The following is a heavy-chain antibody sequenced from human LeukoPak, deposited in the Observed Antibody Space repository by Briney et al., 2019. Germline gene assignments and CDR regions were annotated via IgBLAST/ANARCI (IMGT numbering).Heavy chain of an antibody. CDR3: ARDLIVVPAATWYFDL. CDR1: GGSISSGGYY. V-gene: IGHV4-30-2*01. D-gene: IGHD2-2*01. J-gene: IGHJ2*01. Sequence: SQTLSLTCTVSGGSISSGGYYWSWIRQPPGKGLEWIGYIYHSGSTYYNPSLKSRVTISVDRSKNQFSLKLSSVTAADTAVYYCARDLIVVPAATWYFDLWGRGTLVTVSS. CDR2: IYHSGST.